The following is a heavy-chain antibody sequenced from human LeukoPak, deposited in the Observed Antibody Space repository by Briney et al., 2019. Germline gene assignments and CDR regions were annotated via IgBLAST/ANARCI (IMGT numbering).Heavy chain of an antibody. CDR3: AKDKDIVVVPATLDY. J-gene: IGHJ4*02. Sequence: GGSLRLSCAASGFTLSSYAMSWVSQAPGKGLEWVSAISGSGGSTYYADSVKGRFTISRDNSKNTLYLQMNSLRAEDTAVYYCAKDKDIVVVPATLDYWGQATLVTVSS. V-gene: IGHV3-23*01. CDR1: GFTLSSYA. CDR2: ISGSGGST. D-gene: IGHD2-2*01.